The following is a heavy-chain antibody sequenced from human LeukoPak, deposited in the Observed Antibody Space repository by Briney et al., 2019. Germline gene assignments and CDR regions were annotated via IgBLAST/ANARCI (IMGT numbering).Heavy chain of an antibody. V-gene: IGHV4-34*01. CDR1: GGSLSGYY. J-gene: IGHJ4*02. CDR3: ARRGYSGYVSSLDY. Sequence: SETLSLTCAVYGGSLSGYYWSWIRQPPGKGLEWIGEINHSGSTNYNPSLKSRVTISVDTSKNQFSLKPSSVTAADTAVYYCARRGYSGYVSSLDYWGQGTLVTVSS. CDR2: INHSGST. D-gene: IGHD5-12*01.